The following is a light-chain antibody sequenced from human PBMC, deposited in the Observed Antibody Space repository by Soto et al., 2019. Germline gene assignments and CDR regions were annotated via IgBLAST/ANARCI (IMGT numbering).Light chain of an antibody. J-gene: IGKJ5*01. CDR2: DAS. CDR3: QQRSDWPPIT. CDR1: QSVSSY. V-gene: IGKV3-11*01. Sequence: EIVWTQSPGTLSLSPGERATLSCRSSQSVSSYLAWYQQKPGQAPRLLIYDASNRATGIPARFSGSGSGTDITLTISSLEPEDFAVYYCQQRSDWPPITFGQGTRLEIK.